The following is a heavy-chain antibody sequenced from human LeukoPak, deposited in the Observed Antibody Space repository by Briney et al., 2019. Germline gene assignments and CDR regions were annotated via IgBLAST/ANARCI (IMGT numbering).Heavy chain of an antibody. Sequence: GGSLRLSCAASGFTFSSYAMSWVRQAPGKGLEWVSAISGSGGSTYYADSVKGRFTISRDNSKNTLYLQMNSLRAEDTAIYYCATTTVTTGYFDYWGQGTLVTVSS. CDR1: GFTFSSYA. CDR2: ISGSGGST. D-gene: IGHD4-17*01. J-gene: IGHJ4*02. CDR3: ATTTVTTGYFDY. V-gene: IGHV3-23*01.